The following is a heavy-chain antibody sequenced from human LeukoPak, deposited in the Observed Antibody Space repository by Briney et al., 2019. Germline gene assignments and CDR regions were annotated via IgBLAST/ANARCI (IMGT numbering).Heavy chain of an antibody. CDR1: GGSIRSYY. CDR3: ARHEPYYYDSSDYSGYYFDY. V-gene: IGHV4-59*08. D-gene: IGHD3-22*01. CDR2: IYYSGST. Sequence: PSETLSLTCTVSGGSIRSYYWSWIRQPPGKGLEWIGYIYYSGSTNSNPSLKSRVTVSVDTSKNQFSLRLSSVTAADTAVYYCARHEPYYYDSSDYSGYYFDYWGQGTQLPVSS. J-gene: IGHJ4*02.